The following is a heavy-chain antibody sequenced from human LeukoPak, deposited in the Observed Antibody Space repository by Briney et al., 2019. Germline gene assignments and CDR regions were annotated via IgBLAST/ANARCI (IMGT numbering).Heavy chain of an antibody. V-gene: IGHV1-69*04. J-gene: IGHJ3*02. CDR1: GGTFTIYA. D-gene: IGHD3-16*01. Sequence: SLRVSSKASGGTFTIYAISWVRQAPGQGLEWMGRIIPILGIANYAQKFQGRVTITPDKSMSTAYMELSSLRSEDTAVYYCARVGLGAFDIWGQGTMVTVS. CDR3: ARVGLGAFDI. CDR2: IIPILGIA.